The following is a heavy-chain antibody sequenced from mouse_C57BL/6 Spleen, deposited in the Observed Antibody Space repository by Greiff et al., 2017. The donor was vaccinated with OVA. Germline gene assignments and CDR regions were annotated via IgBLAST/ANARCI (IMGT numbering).Heavy chain of an antibody. V-gene: IGHV1-69*01. CDR1: GYTFTSYW. Sequence: VQLQQPGAELVMPGASVKLSCKASGYTFTSYWMHWVKQRPGQGLEWIGEIDPSDSYTNYTQKFKGQSTLTVDKSSSTAYMQLSSLTSEDAAVYYCAAGAMGLNFDYWGQGTTLTVSA. J-gene: IGHJ2*01. CDR2: IDPSDSYT. CDR3: AAGAMGLNFDY. D-gene: IGHD3-1*01.